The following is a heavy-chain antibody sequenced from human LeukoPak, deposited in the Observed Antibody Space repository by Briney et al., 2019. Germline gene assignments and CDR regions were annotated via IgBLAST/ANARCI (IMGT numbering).Heavy chain of an antibody. CDR3: ARKYYDFWSGYLSSYYYYGMDV. Sequence: SETLSLTCAVYGGSFSGYYWSWIRQPPGKGLEWIGEINHSGSTNYNPSIKSRVTISVDTSKNQFSLKLSSVTAADTAVYYCARKYYDFWSGYLSSYYYYGMDVWGQGTTVTVSS. CDR2: INHSGST. V-gene: IGHV4-34*01. J-gene: IGHJ6*02. D-gene: IGHD3-3*01. CDR1: GGSFSGYY.